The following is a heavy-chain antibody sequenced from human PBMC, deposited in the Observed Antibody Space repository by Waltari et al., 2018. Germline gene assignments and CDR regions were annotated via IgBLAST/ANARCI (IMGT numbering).Heavy chain of an antibody. V-gene: IGHV3-9*01. J-gene: IGHJ4*02. CDR2: ISWNSGSI. CDR1: GFTFDDYA. CDR3: VRLWAAMAPDY. D-gene: IGHD5-18*01. Sequence: EVQLVESGGGLVQPGRSLRLSCAASGFTFDDYAMHCVRPAPGKGLEWVSGISWNSGSIGYADSVKGRFTISRDNAKNSLYLQMNSLRAEDTALDYCVRLWAAMAPDYWGQGTLVTVSS.